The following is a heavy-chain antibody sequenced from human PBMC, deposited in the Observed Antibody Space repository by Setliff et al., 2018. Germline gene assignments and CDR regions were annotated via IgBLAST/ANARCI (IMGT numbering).Heavy chain of an antibody. Sequence: GGSLRLSCAASGFIFSDYYMSWIRQAPGKGLECISYITSSGNTIYYADYVKGRFTISRDSAKNELYQQMNSLRAEDTAVYYCAREGKEGFGELPDYYYYYMDVWGKGTTVTVSS. J-gene: IGHJ6*03. V-gene: IGHV3-11*04. CDR3: AREGKEGFGELPDYYYYYMDV. D-gene: IGHD3-10*01. CDR2: ITSSGNTI. CDR1: GFIFSDYY.